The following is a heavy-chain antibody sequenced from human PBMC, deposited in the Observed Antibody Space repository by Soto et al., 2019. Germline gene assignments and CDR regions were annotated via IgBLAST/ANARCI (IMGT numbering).Heavy chain of an antibody. CDR1: SGSINSGGYF. CDR3: AKEALRVEPGIRAAFDI. CDR2: IHHNGNA. Sequence: QVHLQESGPGLVKPSQTLSLTCTVSSGSINSGGYFWSWIRQHPGTGLEWIGYIHHNGNAYYNPSIWSRLTISVDTSKNQFSPRLDSATAAYTAVYYCAKEALRVEPGIRAAFDIWGQGTMVTVSS. D-gene: IGHD2-2*01. J-gene: IGHJ3*02. V-gene: IGHV4-31*03.